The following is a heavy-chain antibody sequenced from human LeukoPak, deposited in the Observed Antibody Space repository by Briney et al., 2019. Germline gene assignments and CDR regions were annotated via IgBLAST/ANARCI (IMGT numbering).Heavy chain of an antibody. CDR1: GFTFSSYE. CDR3: ARVPQYSSSWYWGAFDI. CDR2: INWNGGGT. V-gene: IGHV3-20*04. J-gene: IGHJ3*02. Sequence: GGSLRLSCAASGFTFSSYEMSWVRQAPGKGLEWVSGINWNGGGTGYADPVKGRFTISRDNAKNSLYLQMNSLRAEDTALYYCARVPQYSSSWYWGAFDIWGQGTMVTVSS. D-gene: IGHD6-13*01.